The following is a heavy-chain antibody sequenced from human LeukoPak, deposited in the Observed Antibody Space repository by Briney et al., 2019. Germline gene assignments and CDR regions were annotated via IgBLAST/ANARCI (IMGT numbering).Heavy chain of an antibody. Sequence: PSETLSLTCTVSGGSISSYYWSRIRQPPGKGLEWIWYFHYSGSTNYNPSLKSRVTISVDTSKNQFSLKLSSVTAADTAVYYCARLGDSSSRSYYFDYWGQGTLVTVSS. CDR2: FHYSGST. CDR3: ARLGDSSSRSYYFDY. CDR1: GGSISSYY. V-gene: IGHV4-59*08. D-gene: IGHD6-6*01. J-gene: IGHJ4*02.